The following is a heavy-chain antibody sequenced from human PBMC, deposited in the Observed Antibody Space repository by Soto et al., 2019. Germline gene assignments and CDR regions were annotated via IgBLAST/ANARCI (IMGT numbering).Heavy chain of an antibody. V-gene: IGHV3-30-3*01. CDR3: ARDMYSSDYFVKWFEP. D-gene: IGHD6-19*01. J-gene: IGHJ5*02. CDR2: ISHDGINK. Sequence: QVRLVESGGGVVQPGRSLRLSCTASGFSFSSYAMYWFRQPPGKGLEWVAVISHDGINKHYADSVKGRVTVSRDNSHHSSDLQLNSLRGEDTALYSCARDMYSSDYFVKWFEPWGQGTLVTVSS. CDR1: GFSFSSYA.